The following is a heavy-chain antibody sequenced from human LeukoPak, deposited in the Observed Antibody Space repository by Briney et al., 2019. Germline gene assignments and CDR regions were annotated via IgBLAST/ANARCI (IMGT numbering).Heavy chain of an antibody. D-gene: IGHD2-21*01. CDR2: IYYSGGT. CDR3: ARHSRLWYFDL. Sequence: SETLSLTCTVSGGSISSYYWSWIRQPPGKGLEWIGYIYYSGGTNYNPSLKSRVTISVDTSKNQFSLKLSSVTAADTAVYYCARHSRLWYFDLWGRGTLVTVSS. J-gene: IGHJ2*01. CDR1: GGSISSYY. V-gene: IGHV4-59*08.